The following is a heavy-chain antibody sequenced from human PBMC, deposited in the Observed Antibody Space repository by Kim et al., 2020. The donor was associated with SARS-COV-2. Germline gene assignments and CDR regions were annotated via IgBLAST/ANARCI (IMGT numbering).Heavy chain of an antibody. CDR3: ARGPPYYDILTIDWFDP. CDR2: ISAYNGNT. D-gene: IGHD3-9*01. CDR1: GYTFTSYG. V-gene: IGHV1-18*01. J-gene: IGHJ5*02. Sequence: ASVKVSCKASGYTFTSYGISWVRQAPGQGLEWMGWISAYNGNTNYAQKLQGRVTMTTDTSTSTAYMELRSLRSDDTAVYYCARGPPYYDILTIDWFDPWGQGTLVTVSS.